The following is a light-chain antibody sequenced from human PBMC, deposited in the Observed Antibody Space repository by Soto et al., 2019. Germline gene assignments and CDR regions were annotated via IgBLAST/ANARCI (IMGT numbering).Light chain of an antibody. Sequence: QSALTQPASVSGSPGQSITISCTGTSSDLGGYDYVSWYQQYPGKAPKLMIYDVSIRPSGVSHRFSGSKSGNTASLTISGLQAEDEADYYCSSYTSSATGVFGTGTKVTVL. J-gene: IGLJ1*01. CDR3: SSYTSSATGV. V-gene: IGLV2-14*01. CDR1: SSDLGGYDY. CDR2: DVS.